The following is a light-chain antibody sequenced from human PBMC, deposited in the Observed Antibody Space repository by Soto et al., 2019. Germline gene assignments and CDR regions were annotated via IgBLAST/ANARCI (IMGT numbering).Light chain of an antibody. CDR3: QQYSSSPAWT. V-gene: IGKV3-20*01. CDR2: GAS. J-gene: IGKJ1*01. CDR1: QSVSSSY. Sequence: EIVLTQSPGTLSLSPGERATLSCRASQSVSSSYLAWYQQQPGQAPRLLIYGASSRATGIPDRFSGSGSGTDFTLTISRLEPEDFAVYYCQQYSSSPAWTFGQGTKVEIK.